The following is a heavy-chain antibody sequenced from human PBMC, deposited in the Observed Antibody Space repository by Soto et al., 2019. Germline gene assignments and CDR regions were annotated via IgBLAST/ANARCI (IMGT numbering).Heavy chain of an antibody. CDR1: GSTFSSYA. CDR3: ARTSGYALQSNWFDP. Sequence: SVKVSCKASGSTFSSYAISWVRQAPGQGLEWMGGIISIFGTANYAQKFQGRVTITADESRSTAYMELRSLRSDDTALYYCARTSGYALQSNWFDPWGQGTLVTVSS. J-gene: IGHJ5*02. CDR2: IISIFGTA. D-gene: IGHD2-2*01. V-gene: IGHV1-69*13.